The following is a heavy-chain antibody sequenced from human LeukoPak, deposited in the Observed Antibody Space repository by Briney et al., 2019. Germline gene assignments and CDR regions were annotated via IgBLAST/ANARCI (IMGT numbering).Heavy chain of an antibody. V-gene: IGHV4-4*07. CDR2: IYTSGST. CDR1: GGSISSYY. Sequence: PSETLSLTCTVSGGSISSYYWSWIRQPAGKGLEWIGRIYTSGSTNYNPSLKSRVTMSVDTSKNQFSLELSSVTAADTAVYYCARDYDFWSGYYFDAFDIWGQGTMVTVSS. J-gene: IGHJ3*02. D-gene: IGHD3-3*01. CDR3: ARDYDFWSGYYFDAFDI.